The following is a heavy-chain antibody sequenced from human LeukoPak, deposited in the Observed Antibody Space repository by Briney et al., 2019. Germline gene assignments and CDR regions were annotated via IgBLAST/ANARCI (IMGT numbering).Heavy chain of an antibody. Sequence: GGSLRLSCAASGFTFSSYAMSWVRQAPGKGLECVSAISGSGGRTYYADSVKGRFTISRDNSKNTLYLQMNSLRAEDTAVYYCAKDPPYSNGYYYVLDYWGQGTLVTASS. CDR1: GFTFSSYA. CDR3: AKDPPYSNGYYYVLDY. CDR2: ISGSGGRT. J-gene: IGHJ4*02. D-gene: IGHD3-22*01. V-gene: IGHV3-23*01.